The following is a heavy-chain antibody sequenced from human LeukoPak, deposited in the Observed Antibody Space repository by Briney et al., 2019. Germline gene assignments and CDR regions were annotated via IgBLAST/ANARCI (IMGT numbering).Heavy chain of an antibody. V-gene: IGHV3-66*01. J-gene: IGHJ4*02. Sequence: GGSLRLSCAASGFTVSSNYMSWVRQAPGKGLEWVSVIYSGGSTYYADSVKGRFTISRDNSKNTLYLQMNSLRAEDTAVYYCARAYDSSGYSHPGYWGQGTLVTVSS. CDR1: GFTVSSNY. CDR2: IYSGGST. D-gene: IGHD3-22*01. CDR3: ARAYDSSGYSHPGY.